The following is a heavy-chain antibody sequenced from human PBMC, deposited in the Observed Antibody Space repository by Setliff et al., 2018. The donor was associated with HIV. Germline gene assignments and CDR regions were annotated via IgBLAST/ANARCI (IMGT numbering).Heavy chain of an antibody. D-gene: IGHD3-22*01. J-gene: IGHJ3*02. CDR2: ISWNSDTM. Sequence: PGGSLRLSCAASGFTFSSYSMNWVRQAPGKGLEWVSGISWNSDTMAYADSVKGRFSISRDNAKNSLYLQMNSLRPEDTAVYYCARDTEMITTTDAFDIWGPGTMVTVSS. CDR1: GFTFSSYS. CDR3: ARDTEMITTTDAFDI. V-gene: IGHV3-48*04.